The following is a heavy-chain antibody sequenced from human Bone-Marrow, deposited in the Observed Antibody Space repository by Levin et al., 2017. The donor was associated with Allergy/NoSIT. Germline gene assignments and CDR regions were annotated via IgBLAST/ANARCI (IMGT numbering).Heavy chain of an antibody. CDR3: ARPASYSYGENYFDY. D-gene: IGHD5-18*01. J-gene: IGHJ4*02. Sequence: SETLSLTCTVSGGSISSSSYYWGWIRQPPGKGLEWIGSIYYSGSTYYNPSLKSRVTISVDTSKNQFSLKLSSVTAADTAVYYCARPASYSYGENYFDYWGQGTLVTVSS. V-gene: IGHV4-39*01. CDR1: GGSISSSSYY. CDR2: IYYSGST.